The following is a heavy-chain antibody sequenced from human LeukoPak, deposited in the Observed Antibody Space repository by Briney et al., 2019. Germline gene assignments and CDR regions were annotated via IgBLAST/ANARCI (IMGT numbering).Heavy chain of an antibody. J-gene: IGHJ4*02. CDR2: INRKSGGT. D-gene: IGHD3-22*01. CDR3: ARGLKHDYDESGYYRQGVLEY. Sequence: ASVKVSCKASGFTFTGDYIHWVRQAPGQGLEWMGWINRKSGGTNIAQKFQDGVTMTRDTSISIVSMSLGRLISDDTAVYYCARGLKHDYDESGYYRQGVLEYWGQGTLVTVSS. V-gene: IGHV1-2*02. CDR1: GFTFTGDY.